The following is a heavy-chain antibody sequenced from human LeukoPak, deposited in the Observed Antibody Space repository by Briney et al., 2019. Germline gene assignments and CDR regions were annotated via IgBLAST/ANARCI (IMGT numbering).Heavy chain of an antibody. V-gene: IGHV4-59*01. CDR3: ARDSGSSGWYRKFDP. J-gene: IGHJ5*02. D-gene: IGHD6-19*01. CDR1: GGFISSYY. Sequence: SETLSLTRTVSGGFISSYYWSWIRQPPGKGLEWIGYIYYSGSTNYNPSLKSRVTISVDTSKNQFSLKLSSVTAADTAVYYCARDSGSSGWYRKFDPWGQGTLVTVSS. CDR2: IYYSGST.